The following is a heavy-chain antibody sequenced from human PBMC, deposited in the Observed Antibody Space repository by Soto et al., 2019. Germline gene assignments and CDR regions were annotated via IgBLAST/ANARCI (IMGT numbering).Heavy chain of an antibody. CDR1: GFTFSSYA. CDR3: AKGPLYGDYVSG. J-gene: IGHJ4*02. D-gene: IGHD4-17*01. V-gene: IGHV3-23*01. Sequence: GGSLRLSCAASGFTFSSYAMSWVSQAPGKGLEWVSTISGSGGTTYYADSVKGRFTISRDNSKNTLYLQMNSLRAEDTAVYYCAKGPLYGDYVSGWGQGTLVTVSS. CDR2: ISGSGGTT.